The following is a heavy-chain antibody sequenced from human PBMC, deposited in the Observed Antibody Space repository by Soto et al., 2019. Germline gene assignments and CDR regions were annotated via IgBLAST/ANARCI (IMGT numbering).Heavy chain of an antibody. V-gene: IGHV5-10-1*01. CDR2: IDPSDSYT. CDR1: GYSFTSYW. Sequence: GESLKISCKGSGYSFTSYWISWVRQMPGKGLEWMGRIDPSDSYTNYSPSFQGHVTISADKSISTAYLQWSSLKASDTAMYYCAREDYDSSGRHALGGLTWFDPWGQGTLVTVSS. J-gene: IGHJ5*02. D-gene: IGHD3-22*01. CDR3: AREDYDSSGRHALGGLTWFDP.